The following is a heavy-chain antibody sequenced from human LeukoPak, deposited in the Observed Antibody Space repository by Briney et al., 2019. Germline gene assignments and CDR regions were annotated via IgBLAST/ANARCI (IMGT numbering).Heavy chain of an antibody. J-gene: IGHJ4*02. CDR2: INYSGTNM. V-gene: IGHV3-21*01. CDR3: VTSGCSGATCYFYFDY. D-gene: IGHD2-15*01. CDR1: GFTFDDYG. Sequence: GSPRLSCAASGFTFDDYGMSWVRQAPGKGPEWVSSINYSGTNMYYADSVKGRFTISRDNAKNSLFLQMNSLRPEDTAVYYCVTSGCSGATCYFYFDYWGQGTLVTVSS.